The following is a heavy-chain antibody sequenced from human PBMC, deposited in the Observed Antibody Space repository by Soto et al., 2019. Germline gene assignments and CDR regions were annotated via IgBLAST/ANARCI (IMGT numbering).Heavy chain of an antibody. CDR2: IIPIFGTA. V-gene: IGHV1-69*06. CDR3: ARDLDYYDSSGYPRGPHWFDP. D-gene: IGHD3-22*01. Sequence: SVKVSCKASGGTFSSCAISCVRQAPGQGLEWMGGIIPIFGTANYAQKFQGRVTITADKSTSTAYMELSSLRSEDTAVYYCARDLDYYDSSGYPRGPHWFDPWGQGTLVTVSS. J-gene: IGHJ5*02. CDR1: GGTFSSCA.